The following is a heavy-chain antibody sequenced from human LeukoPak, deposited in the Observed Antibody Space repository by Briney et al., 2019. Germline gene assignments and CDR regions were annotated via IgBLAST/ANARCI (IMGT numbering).Heavy chain of an antibody. CDR2: IYHSGST. J-gene: IGHJ5*02. Sequence: PSETLPLTCAVSGGSISSSNWWSWVRQPPGKGLEWIGEIYHSGSTNYNSSLKTRVTISVGKSKNQFSLKVSSVTAADTAVYYCARVGYIPYTSIARTGRGRDFNWFDPWGQGTLVTVSS. D-gene: IGHD3-16*01. CDR1: GGSISSSNW. V-gene: IGHV4-4*02. CDR3: ARVGYIPYTSIARTGRGRDFNWFDP.